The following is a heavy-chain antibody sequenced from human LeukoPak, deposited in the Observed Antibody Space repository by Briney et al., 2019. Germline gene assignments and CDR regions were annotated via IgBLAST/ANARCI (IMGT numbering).Heavy chain of an antibody. Sequence: GASVKVSCKASGGTFSSYAISWVRQAPGQGLEWMGWISAYNGNTNYAQKLQGRVTMTTDTSTSTAYMELRSLRSDDTAVYYCVRDRGRSGGSCYGYWGQGTLVTVSS. J-gene: IGHJ4*02. D-gene: IGHD2-15*01. CDR2: ISAYNGNT. CDR3: VRDRGRSGGSCYGY. CDR1: GGTFSSYA. V-gene: IGHV1-18*01.